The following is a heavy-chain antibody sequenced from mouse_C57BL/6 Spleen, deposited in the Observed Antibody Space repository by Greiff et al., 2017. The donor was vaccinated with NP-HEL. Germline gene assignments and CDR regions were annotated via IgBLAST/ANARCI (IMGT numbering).Heavy chain of an antibody. CDR3: ARGIYDGYYVDY. Sequence: QVQLQQSGPELVRPGASVKISCKAPGYTFTSHWMQWVRQRPGQGLEWIGEIFPGSGSTYYNEKFTGKATLTVDTSSSTAYRQLSSLTSEDSAVYFCARGIYDGYYVDYRGQGATRTGSS. CDR1: GYTFTSHW. V-gene: IGHV1-56*01. CDR2: IFPGSGST. D-gene: IGHD2-3*01. J-gene: IGHJ2*01.